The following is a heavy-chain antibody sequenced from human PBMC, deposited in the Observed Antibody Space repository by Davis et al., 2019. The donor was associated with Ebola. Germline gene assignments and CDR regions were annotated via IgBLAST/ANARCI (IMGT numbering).Heavy chain of an antibody. J-gene: IGHJ4*02. Sequence: GGSLRLSCAASGFTFSSYGMHWVRQAPGKGLEWVAVISYDGSNKYYADSVKGRFTISRDNSKNTLYLQMNNLIAEDTAVYYCAKDFYDSSGRFFDYWGQGTLVTVSS. CDR3: AKDFYDSSGRFFDY. V-gene: IGHV3-30*18. CDR1: GFTFSSYG. CDR2: ISYDGSNK. D-gene: IGHD3-22*01.